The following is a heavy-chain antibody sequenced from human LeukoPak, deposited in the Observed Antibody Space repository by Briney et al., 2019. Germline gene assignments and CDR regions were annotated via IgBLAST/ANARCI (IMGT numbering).Heavy chain of an antibody. D-gene: IGHD6-19*01. CDR3: AKDSGPYASGWYWFDP. CDR1: GFTFSTCA. V-gene: IGHV3-23*01. Sequence: GGSLRLSCAASGFTFSTCAMSWLRQAPGKGLEWVSAIIGSGDSTYYAHSVRGRLTISRENSKNTLSLQMNSLRAEDTAVYFCAKDSGPYASGWYWFDPWGQGTLVTVSS. CDR2: IIGSGDST. J-gene: IGHJ5*02.